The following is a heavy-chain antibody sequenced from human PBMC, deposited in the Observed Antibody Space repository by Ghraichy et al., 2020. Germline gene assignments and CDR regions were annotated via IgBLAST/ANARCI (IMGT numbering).Heavy chain of an antibody. CDR2: ISSDGSST. Sequence: GGSLRLSCAASGFTFSSYWMHWVRQVPGKGLVWVSRISSDGSSTTYADSVKGRFTISRDNAKNTLYLQLNSLRAEDTGVYYCARYSIAYDTIDYWGQGTLVTVSS. V-gene: IGHV3-74*01. J-gene: IGHJ4*02. CDR3: ARYSIAYDTIDY. CDR1: GFTFSSYW. D-gene: IGHD3-22*01.